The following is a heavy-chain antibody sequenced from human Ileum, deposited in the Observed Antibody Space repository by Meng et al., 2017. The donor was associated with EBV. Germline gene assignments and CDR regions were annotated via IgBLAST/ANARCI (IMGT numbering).Heavy chain of an antibody. CDR2: IYHSGRT. Sequence: QVQLRQPGPDLVKSSGTPSLTCGVSGDTMTNNNWWTWVRQPPGKGLEWIGEIYHSGRTNYNPSLQSRATISVDMSKKQFSLKLRSVTAADTAVYYCARTGVGLAFDYWGLGTLVPVSS. CDR1: GDTMTNNNW. CDR3: ARTGVGLAFDY. J-gene: IGHJ4*02. V-gene: IGHV4-4*02. D-gene: IGHD2-8*01.